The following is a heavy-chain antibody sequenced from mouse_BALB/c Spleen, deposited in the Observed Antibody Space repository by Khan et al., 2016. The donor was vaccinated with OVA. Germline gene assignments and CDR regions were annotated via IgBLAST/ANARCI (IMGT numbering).Heavy chain of an antibody. V-gene: IGHV3-2*02. Sequence: QLEESGPGLVKPSQSLSLTCTVTGYSITSDYAWNWIRQFPGNKLEWMGYISSTGGTSYNPSLKSRISITRDTPKNQFFLQLKSVTAEDTATYYCARSLYYSYGYALDCWGRGTLVTVSS. J-gene: IGHJ4*01. CDR1: GYSITSDYA. D-gene: IGHD2-14*01. CDR3: ARSLYYSYGYALDC. CDR2: ISSTGGT.